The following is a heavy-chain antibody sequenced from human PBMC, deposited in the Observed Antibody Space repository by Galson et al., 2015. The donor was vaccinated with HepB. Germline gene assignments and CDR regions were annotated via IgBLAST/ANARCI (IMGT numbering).Heavy chain of an antibody. CDR1: GFSLSTSGMC. CDR2: IDWDDDK. J-gene: IGHJ3*02. CDR3: ARSASFQLLYAFDI. Sequence: PALVKPTQTLTLTCTFSGFSLSTSGMCVSWIRQPPGKALEWLALIDWDDDKYYSTSLKTRLTISKDTSKKQVVLTMTNMDPVDTATYYCARSASFQLLYAFDIWGQGTMVTVSS. D-gene: IGHD2-2*01. V-gene: IGHV2-70*01.